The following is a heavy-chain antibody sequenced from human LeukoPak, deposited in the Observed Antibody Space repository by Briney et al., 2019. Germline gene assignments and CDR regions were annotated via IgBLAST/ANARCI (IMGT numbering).Heavy chain of an antibody. D-gene: IGHD4-11*01. Sequence: GGSLRLSCAASGFTFSSYWMSWVRQAPGKGLEWVANINQDGSGKYYVDSVKGRFTISRDNAKNSLYLQMNSLRAEDTAVYYCARQTTHDAFDIWGQGRMVTVSS. J-gene: IGHJ3*02. V-gene: IGHV3-7*01. CDR3: ARQTTHDAFDI. CDR1: GFTFSSYW. CDR2: INQDGSGK.